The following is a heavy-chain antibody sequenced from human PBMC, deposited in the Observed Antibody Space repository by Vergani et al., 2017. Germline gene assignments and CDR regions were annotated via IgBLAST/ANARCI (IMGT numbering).Heavy chain of an antibody. D-gene: IGHD3-16*01. J-gene: IGHJ4*02. CDR3: ARGGESSSPSFDL. Sequence: QVQLVESGGGLVKPGGSLRLSCAASGFTFNDHYMNWIRQAPGKGLEWISYISSSSSILYYADSVRGRFTVSRDNAQNSLYLQMNSLRADDTAIYYCARGGESSSPSFDLWGQGSLVTVSS. CDR2: ISSSSSIL. V-gene: IGHV3-11*01. CDR1: GFTFNDHY.